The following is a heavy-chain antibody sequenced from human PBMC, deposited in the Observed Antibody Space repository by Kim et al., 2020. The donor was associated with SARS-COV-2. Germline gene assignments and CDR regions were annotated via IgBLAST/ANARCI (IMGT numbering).Heavy chain of an antibody. CDR1: GDSISSGTW. D-gene: IGHD3-16*01. V-gene: IGHV4-4*02. CDR2: VFHTGGA. Sequence: SETLSLTCAISGDSISSGTWWSWVRQAPGQGLEWIGEVFHTGGASYNPSLKSRVTMSPDTSKNQFSLTLRSVTAADTAVYYCVRHDFGFFFDPWGQGILVTV. J-gene: IGHJ5*02. CDR3: VRHDFGFFFDP.